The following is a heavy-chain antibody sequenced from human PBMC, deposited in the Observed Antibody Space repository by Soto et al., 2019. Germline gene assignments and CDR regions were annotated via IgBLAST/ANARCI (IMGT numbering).Heavy chain of an antibody. J-gene: IGHJ4*02. V-gene: IGHV4-59*08. CDR1: GVSITSYY. Sequence: QVQLQESGPGLVKPSETLSLTCTVSGVSITSYYWSWIRQSPGKGLEWIGFISYSGNTNYNPSLKIRVIISRDTSRNEFSLRLTSVTAADTAVYYCATSSGPQSPIGDHWGQGTLVTVSS. CDR2: ISYSGNT. CDR3: ATSSGPQSPIGDH. D-gene: IGHD6-19*01.